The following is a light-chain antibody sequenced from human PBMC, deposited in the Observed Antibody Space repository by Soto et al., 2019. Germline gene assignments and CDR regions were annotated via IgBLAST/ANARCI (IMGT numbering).Light chain of an antibody. J-gene: IGKJ4*01. CDR3: QKYDDAPVT. CDR2: AAS. V-gene: IGKV1-27*01. CDR1: QDINIY. Sequence: DIQMTQSPSSLSESVGDRVTITCRAGQDINIYLAWYQQKPGKVPKLLISAASTLQSGVPSRFSGSGSGTDFTLTISSLQPEDVATYYCQKYDDAPVTFGGGTKVEIK.